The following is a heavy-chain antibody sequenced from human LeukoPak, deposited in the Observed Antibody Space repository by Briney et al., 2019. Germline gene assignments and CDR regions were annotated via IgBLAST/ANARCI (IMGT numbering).Heavy chain of an antibody. CDR1: GYTFTSYD. Sequence: ASVKVSCKASGYTFTSYDINWVRQATGQGLEWMGWMNPNSGNTGHAQKFQGRVTMTRNTSISTAYMELSSLRSEDTAVYYCARGATYYYDSSGLAYWFDPWGQGTLVTVSS. CDR3: ARGATYYYDSSGLAYWFDP. V-gene: IGHV1-8*01. J-gene: IGHJ5*02. D-gene: IGHD3-22*01. CDR2: MNPNSGNT.